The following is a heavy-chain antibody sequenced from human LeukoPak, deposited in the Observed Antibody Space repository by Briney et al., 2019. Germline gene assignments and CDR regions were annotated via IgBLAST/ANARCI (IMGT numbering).Heavy chain of an antibody. V-gene: IGHV4-61*02. CDR1: GVPISSATNY. D-gene: IGHD5-24*01. CDR2: IYTAGST. Sequence: KSSETLSLTCTASGVPISSATNYWSWIRQPARKGLEWIGRIYTAGSTDYNPSLRSRVTISVDTSKNQFSLNLTSVTAADTAVYYCASSKHMAALGLEYWGQGTLVTVSS. J-gene: IGHJ4*02. CDR3: ASSKHMAALGLEY.